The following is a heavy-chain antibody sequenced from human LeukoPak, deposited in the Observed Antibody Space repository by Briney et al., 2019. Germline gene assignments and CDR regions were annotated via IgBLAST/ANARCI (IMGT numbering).Heavy chain of an antibody. J-gene: IGHJ6*02. CDR2: IYSGGST. CDR3: AKDHGRWLLTYYYYGMDV. D-gene: IGHD3-22*01. CDR1: GFTVSSNY. Sequence: GGSLRLSCAASGFTVSSNYMSWVRQAPGKGLEWVSVIYSGGSTYYADSVKGRFTISRDNSKNTLYLQMNSLRAEDTAVYYCAKDHGRWLLTYYYYGMDVWGQGTTVTVSS. V-gene: IGHV3-53*01.